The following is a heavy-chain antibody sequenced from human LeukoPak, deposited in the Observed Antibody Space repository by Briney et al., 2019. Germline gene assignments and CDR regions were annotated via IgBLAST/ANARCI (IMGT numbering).Heavy chain of an antibody. V-gene: IGHV4-59*01. CDR3: ARVGAPYSSSWYFSL. D-gene: IGHD6-13*01. Sequence: SETLSLTCTVSGGSISSYYWSWIRQPPGKGLAWIGYIYYSGSTNYNPSLKSRVTISVDTSKNQFSLKLSSVTAADTAVYYCARVGAPYSSSWYFSLWGQGTLVTVPS. J-gene: IGHJ4*02. CDR1: GGSISSYY. CDR2: IYYSGST.